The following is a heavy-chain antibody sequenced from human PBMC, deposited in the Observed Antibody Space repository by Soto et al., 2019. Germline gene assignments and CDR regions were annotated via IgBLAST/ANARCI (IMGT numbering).Heavy chain of an antibody. CDR2: TFSRGSA. CDR3: ARNHPSTLAALEIPSDF. V-gene: IGHV4-4*09. D-gene: IGHD6-25*01. Sequence: PAETLARTCTVSGDSIGNSHWSWIRQPPGKGLEWIGLTFSRGSATYNPSLKSRVTISVDTSKNQLSLKLTSVTAAETAVYFCARNHPSTLAALEIPSDFWGKGNQVTVS. CDR1: GDSIGNSH. J-gene: IGHJ4*02.